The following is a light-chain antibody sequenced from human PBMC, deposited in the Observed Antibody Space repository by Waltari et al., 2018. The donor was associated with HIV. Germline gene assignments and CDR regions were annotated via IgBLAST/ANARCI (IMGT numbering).Light chain of an antibody. J-gene: IGLJ1*01. CDR3: QSADTTGSLYV. V-gene: IGLV3-25*03. CDR1: ALPKQY. Sequence: SYDLTQPPSVSVSPGQTARITCSGNALPKQYAYWYQQKPGQAPVLLIYKDTERPSGIPERFSGSSSGTTVTLTISGVRAEDEADYYCQSADTTGSLYVFGTGTKVTV. CDR2: KDT.